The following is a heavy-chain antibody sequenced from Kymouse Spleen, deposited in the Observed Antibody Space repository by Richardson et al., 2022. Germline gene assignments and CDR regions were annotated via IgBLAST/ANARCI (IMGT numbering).Heavy chain of an antibody. V-gene: IGHV3-9*01. D-gene: IGHD1-7*01. Sequence: EVQLVESGGGLVQPGRSLRLSCAASGFTFDDYAMHWVRQAPGKGLEWVSGISWNSGSIGYADSVKGRFTISRDNAKNSLYLQMNSLRAEDTALYYCAKDRAWNFDAFDIWGQGTMVTVSS. CDR2: ISWNSGSI. CDR1: GFTFDDYA. J-gene: IGHJ3*02. CDR3: AKDRAWNFDAFDI.